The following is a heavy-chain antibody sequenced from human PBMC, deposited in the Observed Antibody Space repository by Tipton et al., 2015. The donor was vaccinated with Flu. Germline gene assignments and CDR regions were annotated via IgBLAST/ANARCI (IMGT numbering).Heavy chain of an antibody. J-gene: IGHJ4*02. V-gene: IGHV1-18*01. CDR2: ISAYSGYT. CDR1: GYTFRNYG. Sequence: QSGAEVKQPGASVKVSRRASGYTFRNYGISWVRQAPGQRPEWMGWISAYSGYTNYTEKLQGRVTMTTDTSTSTAFMELRSLRSDDTAIYYCARDMPQGVVVIPPAKRFDFWGQGTLVTVSS. D-gene: IGHD2-2*01. CDR3: ARDMPQGVVVIPPAKRFDF.